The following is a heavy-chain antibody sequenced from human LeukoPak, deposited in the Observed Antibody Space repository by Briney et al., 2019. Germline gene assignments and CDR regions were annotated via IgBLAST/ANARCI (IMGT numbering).Heavy chain of an antibody. V-gene: IGHV1-8*01. J-gene: IGHJ4*02. CDR3: ARVLRSSGWYY. Sequence: ASVKVSCKASGYTFTSYDISWVRQAAGQGLEWMGWMNPNSGNTGYAQKFQGRVTMTRDSSITTAYMELSSLRSEDTAVYYCARVLRSSGWYYWGQGTLVTVSS. CDR1: GYTFTSYD. CDR2: MNPNSGNT. D-gene: IGHD6-19*01.